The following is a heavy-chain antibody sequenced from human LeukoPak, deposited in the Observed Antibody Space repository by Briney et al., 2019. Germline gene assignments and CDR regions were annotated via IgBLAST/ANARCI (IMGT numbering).Heavy chain of an antibody. Sequence: GASVKVSCKAAGYTFTSCDINWVRQGTGQGLEWMGWMNPNSGNTAYAQKFQGRVTMTRNTAISTAYMELSSLRSDDTAVDYCARFGVTTRETYWGQGPLVPVS. D-gene: IGHD1-1*01. CDR2: MNPNSGNT. CDR1: GYTFTSCD. J-gene: IGHJ1*01. V-gene: IGHV1-8*01. CDR3: ARFGVTTRETY.